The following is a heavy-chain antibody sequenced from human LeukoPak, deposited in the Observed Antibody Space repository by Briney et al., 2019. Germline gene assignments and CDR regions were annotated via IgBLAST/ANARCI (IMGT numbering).Heavy chain of an antibody. V-gene: IGHV5-51*01. Sequence: GESLKISCKGSGYSFTSYWIGWVRQMPGKGLEWMGIIYPGDSDTRYSPSFQGQVTISADKSISTAYLQWSSLKASDTAMHYCARGATLVYNWFDPWGQGTLVTVSS. CDR3: ARGATLVYNWFDP. J-gene: IGHJ5*02. CDR2: IYPGDSDT. D-gene: IGHD1-26*01. CDR1: GYSFTSYW.